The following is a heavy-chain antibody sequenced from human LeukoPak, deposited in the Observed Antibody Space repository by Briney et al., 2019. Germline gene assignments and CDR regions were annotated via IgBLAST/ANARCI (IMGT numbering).Heavy chain of an antibody. D-gene: IGHD5-12*01. CDR3: ARHSNSGYADWFDP. CDR2: IYYSGST. Sequence: PSETLSLTCTVSGGSISSSYWSWIRQPPGKGLEWIGYIYYSGSTNYNPSLKSRVTMSVDTSKNQFFLKLSSVTAADTAVYYCARHSNSGYADWFDPWGQGTLVTVSS. CDR1: GGSISSSY. J-gene: IGHJ5*02. V-gene: IGHV4-59*08.